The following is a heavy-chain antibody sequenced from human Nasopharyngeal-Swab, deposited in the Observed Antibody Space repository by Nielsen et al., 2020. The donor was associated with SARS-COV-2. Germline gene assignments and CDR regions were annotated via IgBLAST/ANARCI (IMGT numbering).Heavy chain of an antibody. D-gene: IGHD7-27*01. Sequence: GESLKISCAASGFTFSSYAMSWVRRAPGKGLEWVSIISGSGDTTYYADSVNDRFTISRDNSKNTLYLQMNSLRAEDTAVYYCAKLGTPQGWFDPWGQGTLVTVSS. V-gene: IGHV3-23*01. CDR3: AKLGTPQGWFDP. J-gene: IGHJ5*02. CDR2: ISGSGDTT. CDR1: GFTFSSYA.